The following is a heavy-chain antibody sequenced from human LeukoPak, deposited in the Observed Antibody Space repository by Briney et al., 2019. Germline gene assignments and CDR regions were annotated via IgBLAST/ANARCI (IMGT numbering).Heavy chain of an antibody. D-gene: IGHD3-22*01. J-gene: IGHJ4*02. CDR1: GGSFSGYY. V-gene: IGHV4-34*01. Sequence: SETLSLTCAVYGGSFSGYYWSWIRRPPGKGLEWIGEINHSGSTKYNASLKSRVTISVDTSKNQFSLKLSSVTAADTAVYYCARGADSSGYYSIFYFDYWGQGTLVTVSS. CDR2: INHSGST. CDR3: ARGADSSGYYSIFYFDY.